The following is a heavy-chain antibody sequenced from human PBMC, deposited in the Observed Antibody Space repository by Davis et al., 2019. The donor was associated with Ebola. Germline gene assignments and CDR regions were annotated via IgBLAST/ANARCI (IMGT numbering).Heavy chain of an antibody. D-gene: IGHD6-13*01. CDR3: AKDIKGSSWHFFDY. CDR1: GFTFSSYS. Sequence: PGGSLRLSCAASGFTFSSYSMNWVRQAPGKGLEWVSSISGGSNYIYYADSVEGRFTITRDNAKNSLYLQMNSLRAEDTALYYCAKDIKGSSWHFFDYWGQGTLVTVSS. CDR2: ISGGSNYI. J-gene: IGHJ4*02. V-gene: IGHV3-21*04.